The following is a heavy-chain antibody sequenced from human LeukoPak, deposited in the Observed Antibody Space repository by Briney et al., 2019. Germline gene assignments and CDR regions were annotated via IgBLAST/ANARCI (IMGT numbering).Heavy chain of an antibody. J-gene: IGHJ4*02. D-gene: IGHD3-22*01. CDR1: GVSFSGHL. Sequence: DTLSLTYALYGVSFSGHLWGWIRPPAGGRLEWSGEIMNSGITNYHPPLKSRVTISVDTSKNQFSLKLSSVTAAGTAVYYCARGPESSGSPVLNYWGQGTLVTVSS. CDR3: ARGPESSGSPVLNY. V-gene: IGHV4-34*01. CDR2: IMNSGIT.